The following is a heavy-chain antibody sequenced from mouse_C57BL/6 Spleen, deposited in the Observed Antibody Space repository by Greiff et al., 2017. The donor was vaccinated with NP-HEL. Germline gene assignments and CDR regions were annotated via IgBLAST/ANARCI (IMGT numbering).Heavy chain of an antibody. CDR2: IDPETGGT. J-gene: IGHJ2*01. Sequence: QVQLQQSGAELVRPGASVTLSCKASGYTFTDYEMHWVKQTPVHGLEWIGAIDPETGGTAYNQKFKGKAILTADKSSSTAYMELRSLTSEDSAVYYCTRKKATYFDYWGQGTTLTVSS. CDR1: GYTFTDYE. V-gene: IGHV1-15*01. CDR3: TRKKATYFDY. D-gene: IGHD3-2*02.